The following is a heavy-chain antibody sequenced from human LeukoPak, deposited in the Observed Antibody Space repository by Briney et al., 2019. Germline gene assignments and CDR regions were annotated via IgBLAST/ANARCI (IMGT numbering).Heavy chain of an antibody. CDR2: INPNSGGT. D-gene: IGHD3-22*01. CDR3: AREYSYYDSSGYKYYFDY. J-gene: IGHJ4*02. Sequence: ASVKVSCKASGYTFTGYYMHWVRQAPGQGLERMGWINPNSGGTNYAQKFQGRVTMTRDTSISTAYMELSRLRSDDTAVYYCAREYSYYDSSGYKYYFDYWGQGTLVTVSS. CDR1: GYTFTGYY. V-gene: IGHV1-2*02.